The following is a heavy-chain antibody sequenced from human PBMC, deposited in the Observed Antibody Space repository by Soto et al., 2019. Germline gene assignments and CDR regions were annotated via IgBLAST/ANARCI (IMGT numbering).Heavy chain of an antibody. D-gene: IGHD3-16*02. CDR3: ARGGSYRDDGYYFDY. CDR2: IYSGGST. V-gene: IGHV3-53*02. J-gene: IGHJ4*02. Sequence: EVQLVETGGGLIQPGGSLRLSCAASGFTVSSNYMSWVRQAPGKGLEWVSVIYSGGSTYYADSVKGRFTISRDNAKNSLDPQMNSRRAEDTAVYYCARGGSYRDDGYYFDYWGQGTLVTVAS. CDR1: GFTVSSNY.